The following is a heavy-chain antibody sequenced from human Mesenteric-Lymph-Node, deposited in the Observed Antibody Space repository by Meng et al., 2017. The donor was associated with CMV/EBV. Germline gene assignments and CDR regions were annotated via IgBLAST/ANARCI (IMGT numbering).Heavy chain of an antibody. V-gene: IGHV4-39*07. Sequence: SETLSLTCTVSGDSVSSSGYYWGWIRQPPGKGLEWIGSIYYSGSTYYNPSLRGRVTISVDTSMNHFSLELTSVTAADTAVYYCARVCGGGDCLIDHWGQGTLVTVSS. J-gene: IGHJ4*02. D-gene: IGHD2-21*01. CDR2: IYYSGST. CDR3: ARVCGGGDCLIDH. CDR1: GDSVSSSGYY.